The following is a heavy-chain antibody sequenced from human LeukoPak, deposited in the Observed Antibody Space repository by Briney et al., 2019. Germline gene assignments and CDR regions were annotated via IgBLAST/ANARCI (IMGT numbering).Heavy chain of an antibody. CDR3: ARDRSGDYHFDY. V-gene: IGHV3-23*01. D-gene: IGHD4-17*01. CDR2: IRVNGDST. CDR1: GFTFSNYA. J-gene: IGHJ4*02. Sequence: GGSLRLSCAASGFTFSNYAVNWVRQAPGKGLEWVSTIRVNGDSTFYADSVKDRFTISRDNSKNTLYLQMNSLRVEDTAVYYCARDRSGDYHFDYWGQGTLVTVSS.